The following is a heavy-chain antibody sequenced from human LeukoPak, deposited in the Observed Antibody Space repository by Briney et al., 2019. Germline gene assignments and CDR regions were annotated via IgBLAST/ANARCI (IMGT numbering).Heavy chain of an antibody. V-gene: IGHV3-7*01. Sequence: GGSLRLSCAASGFTPSSYWMTWVRQAPGKGLEWVANINQDGHAQYYVQSVRGRFTISRDNAKSSLYLQMNSLRAEDTAVYYCAELGITMIGGVWGKGTTVTISS. CDR2: INQDGHAQ. CDR3: AELGITMIGGV. CDR1: GFTPSSYW. D-gene: IGHD3-10*02. J-gene: IGHJ6*04.